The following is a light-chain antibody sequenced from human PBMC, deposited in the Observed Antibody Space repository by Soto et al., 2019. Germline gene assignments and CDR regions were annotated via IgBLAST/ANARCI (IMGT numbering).Light chain of an antibody. CDR1: QSVSTNF. Sequence: EIVLTQSPGTLSLSPGEGATLSCRASQSVSTNFFAWYQQKPGQAPGLLIYGASTRATGIPDRFSGSGSGTDFTLNISRLEPEDFAVYYGQQYGRTSWTFGQGTKVEIK. V-gene: IGKV3-20*01. J-gene: IGKJ1*01. CDR3: QQYGRTSWT. CDR2: GAS.